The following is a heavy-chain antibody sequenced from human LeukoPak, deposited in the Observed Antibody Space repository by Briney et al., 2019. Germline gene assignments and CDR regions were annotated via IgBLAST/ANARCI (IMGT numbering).Heavy chain of an antibody. J-gene: IGHJ4*02. CDR1: GYTFTSYA. CDR3: ARVRLVNTMNFDY. CDR2: ISASKGNT. V-gene: IGHV1-18*01. D-gene: IGHD3-22*01. Sequence: ASVKVSCKASGYTFTSYAITWVRQAPGQGLEWMGWISASKGNTNYAQKLQGRVTMTTDTSTTTAYMELRSLRSDDTAVYYCARVRLVNTMNFDYWGQGTLVTVSS.